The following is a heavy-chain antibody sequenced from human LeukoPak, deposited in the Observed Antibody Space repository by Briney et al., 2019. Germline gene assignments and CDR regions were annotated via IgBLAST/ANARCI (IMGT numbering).Heavy chain of an antibody. CDR2: ISSSSSYI. D-gene: IGHD3-22*01. CDR1: GFTFSSYS. V-gene: IGHV3-21*01. Sequence: GGSLRLSCAASGFTFSSYSMNWVRQAPGKGLEWVSSISSSSSYIYYADSVKGRFTISRDNAKNSLYLQMNSLRAEDTAVYYCARPHYYGSSGYYYLFDHWGQGTLVTVSS. CDR3: ARPHYYGSSGYYYLFDH. J-gene: IGHJ4*02.